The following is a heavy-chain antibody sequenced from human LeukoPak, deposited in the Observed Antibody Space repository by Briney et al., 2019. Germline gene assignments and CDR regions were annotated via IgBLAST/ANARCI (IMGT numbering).Heavy chain of an antibody. Sequence: SETLSLTCAVSGGSISSSNWWSWVRQPPGKGLEWIGEIYHSGSTNYNPSLKSRVTISVDKSKNQFSLKLSSVTAADTAVYYCAREKNWKTPGYFDYWGQGTLVTVSS. CDR1: GGSISSSNW. CDR3: AREKNWKTPGYFDY. V-gene: IGHV4-4*02. J-gene: IGHJ4*02. D-gene: IGHD1-1*01. CDR2: IYHSGST.